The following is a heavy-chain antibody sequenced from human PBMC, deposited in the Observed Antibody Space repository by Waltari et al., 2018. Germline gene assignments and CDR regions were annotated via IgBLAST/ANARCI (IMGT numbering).Heavy chain of an antibody. CDR3: ASLWFGELLPLDY. J-gene: IGHJ4*02. D-gene: IGHD3-10*01. V-gene: IGHV3-23*01. CDR2: ISGSGGRT. Sequence: EVQVLESGGGLVQPGGSLRLSCAVSGVTFSSYVMTWVRQAPGKGLEWVSDISGSGGRTYYADSVRGRFTISRDNSKNTLYLQSNSLRAEDTAVYYCASLWFGELLPLDYWGQGTLVTVSS. CDR1: GVTFSSYV.